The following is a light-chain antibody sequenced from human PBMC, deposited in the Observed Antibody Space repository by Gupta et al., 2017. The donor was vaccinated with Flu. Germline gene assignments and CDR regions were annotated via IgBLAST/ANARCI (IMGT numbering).Light chain of an antibody. CDR2: CAA. J-gene: IGKJ1*01. Sequence: DIVMTQSPATLALPLGERATINCKSSQSVLFTSTNSNPLAGYQQKAGQHPQRLIMCAATRGSGGPDRCAGGGAGTDVTPTISSLQTEDVAVEYCQQYYNTSQIFGQGTKVEIK. V-gene: IGKV4-1*01. CDR1: QSVLFTSTNSNP. CDR3: QQYYNTSQI.